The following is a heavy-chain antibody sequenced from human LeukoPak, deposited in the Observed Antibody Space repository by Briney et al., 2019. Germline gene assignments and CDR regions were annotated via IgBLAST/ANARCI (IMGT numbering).Heavy chain of an antibody. CDR1: GFTFSSYG. D-gene: IGHD3-16*02. CDR3: AKDTFGGLIVLGY. J-gene: IGHJ4*02. V-gene: IGHV3-23*01. CDR2: ISGSGGST. Sequence: GGTLRLSCAASGFTFSSYGMSWVRQAPGKGLEWVSGISGSGGSTYYADSVKGRFTISRDISKNTLYLQMSSLRAEDTAIYYCAKDTFGGLIVLGYWGQGTLVTVSS.